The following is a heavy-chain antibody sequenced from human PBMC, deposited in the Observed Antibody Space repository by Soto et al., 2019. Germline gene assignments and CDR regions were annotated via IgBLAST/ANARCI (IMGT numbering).Heavy chain of an antibody. CDR1: GFTFSSYA. Sequence: GSLRLSCAASGFTFSSYAMSWVRQAPGKGLEWVSAISGSGGSTYYADSVKGRFTISRDNSKNTLYLQMNSLRAEDTAVYYCAKAQAWTYGSVRSYYFDYWGQGTLVTVSS. J-gene: IGHJ4*02. CDR3: AKAQAWTYGSVRSYYFDY. CDR2: ISGSGGST. D-gene: IGHD3-10*01. V-gene: IGHV3-23*01.